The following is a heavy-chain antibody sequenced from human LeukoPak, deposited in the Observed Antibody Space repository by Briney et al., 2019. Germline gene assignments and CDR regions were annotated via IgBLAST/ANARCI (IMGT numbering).Heavy chain of an antibody. D-gene: IGHD5-24*01. CDR1: GGTFSSYA. V-gene: IGHV1-69*05. Sequence: ASVKVSCMASGGTFSSYAISWVRQAPGQGLEWMGGIIPIFGTANYAQKFQGRVTITTDESTSTAYMELSSLRSEDTAVYYCAKSKMATIQNYFDYWGQGTLVTVSS. J-gene: IGHJ4*02. CDR2: IIPIFGTA. CDR3: AKSKMATIQNYFDY.